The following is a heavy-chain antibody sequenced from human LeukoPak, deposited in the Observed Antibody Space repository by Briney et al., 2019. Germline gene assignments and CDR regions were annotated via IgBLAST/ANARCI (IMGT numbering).Heavy chain of an antibody. J-gene: IGHJ4*02. CDR1: GGSISSGSYY. CDR3: ARWPYCSGASCSRDY. Sequence: SQTLSLTCTVSGGSISSGSYYWSWIRQPAGKGLEWIGRIYTSGSTNYNPSLKSRVTISVDTSKNQFSLKLSSVTAADTAVYYCARWPYCSGASCSRDYWGQGTLVTVSS. D-gene: IGHD2-15*01. V-gene: IGHV4-61*02. CDR2: IYTSGST.